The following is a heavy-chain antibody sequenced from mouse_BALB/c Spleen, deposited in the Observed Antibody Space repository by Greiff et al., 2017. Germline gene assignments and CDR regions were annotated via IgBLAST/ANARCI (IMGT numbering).Heavy chain of an antibody. Sequence: VQLQQSGADLAKPGASVKLSCKASGYTFTSYWMHWVKQRPGQGLEWIGYINPSTGYTEYNQKFKDKATLTADKSSSTAYMQLSSLTSEDSAVYYCENRYDGVPFAYWGQGTLVTVSA. J-gene: IGHJ3*01. D-gene: IGHD2-14*01. CDR3: ENRYDGVPFAY. CDR2: INPSTGYT. CDR1: GYTFTSYW. V-gene: IGHV1-7*01.